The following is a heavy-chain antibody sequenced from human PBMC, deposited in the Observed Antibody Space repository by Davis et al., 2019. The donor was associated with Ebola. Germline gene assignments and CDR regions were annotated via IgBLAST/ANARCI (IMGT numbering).Heavy chain of an antibody. V-gene: IGHV3-30-3*01. CDR3: ARKSGPDY. Sequence: GESLKISCAASGFTFSSYAMHWACQAPGKGLEWVAFISYDGSNKYYADSVKGRFTISRDNSKNTLYLQMNSLRAEDTAVYYCARKSGPDYWGQGTLVTVSS. D-gene: IGHD5-12*01. CDR1: GFTFSSYA. CDR2: ISYDGSNK. J-gene: IGHJ4*02.